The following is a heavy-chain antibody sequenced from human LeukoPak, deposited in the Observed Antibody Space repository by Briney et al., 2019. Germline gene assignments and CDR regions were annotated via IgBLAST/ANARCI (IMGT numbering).Heavy chain of an antibody. CDR1: GITFSRYA. CDR3: AKGPYCSSTSCYSIGGFDI. CDR2: ISGSGVST. Sequence: RGSLRLSCAVSGITFSRYAMSWGGQAPRKGLGLVWAISGSGVSTYYSNSLTRRFNTSREHSKHTLYLHMNSLRAEDTAVYYCAKGPYCSSTSCYSIGGFDIWGQGTMVAVSS. J-gene: IGHJ3*02. D-gene: IGHD2-2*01. V-gene: IGHV3-23*01.